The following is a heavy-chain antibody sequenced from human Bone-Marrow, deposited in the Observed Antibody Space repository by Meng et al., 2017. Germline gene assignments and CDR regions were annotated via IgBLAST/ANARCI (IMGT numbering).Heavy chain of an antibody. J-gene: IGHJ4*02. CDR1: GFTVSSNY. V-gene: IGHV3-66*01. CDR3: ARSFIAAAGGGY. CDR2: IDSGGNT. Sequence: VQLVESGGGLVQPGGSLRLSCAASGFTVSSNYMSWVRQAPGKGLEWVAYIDSGGNTFYADSVKGRFIISRDNSKNTLSLQMNSLRAEDTAVYYCARSFIAAAGGGYWGQGTLVTVSS. D-gene: IGHD6-25*01.